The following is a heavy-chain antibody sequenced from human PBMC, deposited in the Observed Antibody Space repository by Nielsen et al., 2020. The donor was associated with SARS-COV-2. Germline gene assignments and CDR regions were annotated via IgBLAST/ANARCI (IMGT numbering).Heavy chain of an antibody. D-gene: IGHD1-26*01. CDR3: ARDESGSYQGLFDY. CDR1: GGTFSSYA. V-gene: IGHV1-69*06. CDR2: IIPIFGTA. J-gene: IGHJ4*02. Sequence: SVKVSCKASGGTFSSYAISWVRQAPGQGLEWMGGIIPIFGTANYAQKFQGRVTITADKSTSTAYMELSSLRSEDTAVYYCARDESGSYQGLFDYWGQGTLVTVSS.